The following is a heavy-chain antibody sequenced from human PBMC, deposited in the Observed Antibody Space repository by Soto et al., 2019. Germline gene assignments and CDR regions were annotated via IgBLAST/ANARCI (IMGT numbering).Heavy chain of an antibody. CDR2: ISGSGGST. V-gene: IGHV3-23*01. J-gene: IGHJ6*02. CDR1: GFTFSSYA. Sequence: GGSLRLSCAASGFTFSSYAMSWVRQAPGKGLEWVSAISGSGGSTYYADSVKGRFTISRDNSKNTLYLQMNSPRAEDTAVYYCAKGRGYYYYYGMDVWGQGTTVTVSS. CDR3: AKGRGYYYYYGMDV.